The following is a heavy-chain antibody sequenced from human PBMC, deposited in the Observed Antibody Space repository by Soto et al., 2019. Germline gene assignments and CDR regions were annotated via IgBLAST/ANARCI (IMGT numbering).Heavy chain of an antibody. V-gene: IGHV1-18*01. CDR3: ARDKDTAMVASFDY. CDR2: ISAYNGNT. J-gene: IGHJ4*02. D-gene: IGHD5-18*01. Sequence: QVQLVQSGAEVKKPGASVKVSCKASGYTFTSYGISWVRQAPGQGLEWMGWISAYNGNTNYAQKLQGRVTMTTDTSTRQAYMTLRSLRSDDTAVYYCARDKDTAMVASFDYWGQGTLVTVSS. CDR1: GYTFTSYG.